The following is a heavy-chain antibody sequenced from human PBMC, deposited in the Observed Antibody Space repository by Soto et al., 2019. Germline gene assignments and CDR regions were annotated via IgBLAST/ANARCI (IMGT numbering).Heavy chain of an antibody. D-gene: IGHD3-10*01. J-gene: IGHJ4*02. CDR2: ISSSSSTI. CDR3: AREGRGSGSYYSYDS. Sequence: EVQLVESGGGLVQPGGSLRLSCAASGFTFSSYSMNWVRQAPGKGLEWVSYISSSSSTIYYADSVKGRFTISRDNAKNSLYLQMNSLRAEDTAVYYCAREGRGSGSYYSYDSGGQGTLVTVSS. V-gene: IGHV3-48*01. CDR1: GFTFSSYS.